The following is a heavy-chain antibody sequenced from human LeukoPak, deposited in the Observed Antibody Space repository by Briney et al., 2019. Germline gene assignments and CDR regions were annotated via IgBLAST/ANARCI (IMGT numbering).Heavy chain of an antibody. CDR1: GGSIISSRYY. Sequence: PSETLSLTCTVSGGSIISSRYYWGWIRQPPGKGLEWIGTVFYSGNTYYNPSLESRVTISVDTSKNPFSLNLSSVPAADTALYYCARHVSSALRIVVVTSDWYFDLWGRGTLVTVSS. D-gene: IGHD2-21*02. V-gene: IGHV4-39*01. J-gene: IGHJ2*01. CDR2: VFYSGNT. CDR3: ARHVSSALRIVVVTSDWYFDL.